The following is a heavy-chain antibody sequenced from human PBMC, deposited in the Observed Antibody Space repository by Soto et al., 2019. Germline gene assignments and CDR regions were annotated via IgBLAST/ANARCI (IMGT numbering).Heavy chain of an antibody. D-gene: IGHD3-3*01. CDR3: AKSAIFGVVITFGIIYYMDV. J-gene: IGHJ6*03. CDR2: ISGSGGST. CDR1: GFTFSSYA. Sequence: GGSLRLSCAASGFTFSSYAMSWVRQAPGKGLERVSAISGSGGSTYYADSVKGRFTISRDNSKNTLYLQMNSLRAEDTAVYYCAKSAIFGVVITFGIIYYMDVWGKGTTVTVSS. V-gene: IGHV3-23*01.